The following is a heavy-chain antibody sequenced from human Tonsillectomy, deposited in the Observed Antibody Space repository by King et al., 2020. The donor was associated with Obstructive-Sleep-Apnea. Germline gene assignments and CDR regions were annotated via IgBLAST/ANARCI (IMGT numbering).Heavy chain of an antibody. CDR1: GDSISSGNYY. CDR3: ARGGDDNWNDGHFDG. CDR2: IYYSGAT. D-gene: IGHD1-1*01. J-gene: IGHJ4*02. Sequence: QLQESGPGLVKPSETLSLTCTVSGDSISSGNYYWGWIRQPPGKGLEWIGSIYYSGATYYIPSLKSRVTISIHTSKNQVSLVLTSVTAANTAIYYCARGGDDNWNDGHFDGWGQGTLVAVSS. V-gene: IGHV4-39*07.